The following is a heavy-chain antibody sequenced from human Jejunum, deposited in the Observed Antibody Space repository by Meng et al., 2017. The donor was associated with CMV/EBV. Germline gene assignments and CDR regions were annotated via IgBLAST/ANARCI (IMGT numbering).Heavy chain of an antibody. CDR1: GGSFSTYT. Sequence: QVRVVQCGAEVKKPGSSVKVDCKTSGGSFSTYTFSWVRQAPGQGLEWMGGLIPVLNKAKSAPRFQDRVTFTADETTTTAYMELSSLTFEDTAVYFCARGRGNQPLFDFWGQGTLVTVSS. V-gene: IGHV1-69*10. CDR2: LIPVLNKA. D-gene: IGHD2/OR15-2a*01. J-gene: IGHJ4*02. CDR3: ARGRGNQPLFDF.